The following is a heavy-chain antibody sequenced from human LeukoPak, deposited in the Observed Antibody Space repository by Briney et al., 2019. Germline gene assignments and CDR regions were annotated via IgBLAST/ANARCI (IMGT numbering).Heavy chain of an antibody. D-gene: IGHD2-15*01. CDR3: ARAYCSGGSCXSTIDX. CDR2: ISYDGSNK. Sequence: GGSLRLSCAASGFTFSSFAMHWVRQAPGKGLEWVAFISYDGSNKYYADSVKSRFTISRDNSKNTLFLQMNSLRAEDTAVYYCARAYCSGGSCXSTIDXWGXGXXXTVSS. V-gene: IGHV3-30-3*01. J-gene: IGHJ4*03. CDR1: GFTFSSFA.